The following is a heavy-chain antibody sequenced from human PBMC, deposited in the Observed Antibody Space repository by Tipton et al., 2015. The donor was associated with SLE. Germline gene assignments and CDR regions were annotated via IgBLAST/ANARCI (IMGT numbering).Heavy chain of an antibody. CDR1: GGSVSSHY. J-gene: IGHJ4*02. CDR2: IYYSGST. Sequence: LRLSCTVSGGSVSSHYWSWIRQPPGKGLEWIGYIYYSGSTNYNPSLKSRVTISVDTSKNQFSLKLSSVTAADTAVYYCARDGSLAAAGTPFDYWGPGTLVTVSS. D-gene: IGHD6-13*01. V-gene: IGHV4-59*02. CDR3: ARDGSLAAAGTPFDY.